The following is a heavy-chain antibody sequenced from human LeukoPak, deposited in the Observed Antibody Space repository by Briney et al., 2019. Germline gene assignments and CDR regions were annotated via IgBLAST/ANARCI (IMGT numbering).Heavy chain of an antibody. D-gene: IGHD1-7*01. CDR3: ARGGYELPEGYFDS. CDR1: GFTFSSYA. Sequence: GSLRLSCAASGFTFSSYAMSWIRQPPGKGLEWIGEINHSGSTNYNPSLKSRVTISVDTSKNQFSLKLTSVIAADTAIYYCARGGYELPEGYFDSWGQGTLVTVSS. J-gene: IGHJ4*02. CDR2: INHSGST. V-gene: IGHV4-34*01.